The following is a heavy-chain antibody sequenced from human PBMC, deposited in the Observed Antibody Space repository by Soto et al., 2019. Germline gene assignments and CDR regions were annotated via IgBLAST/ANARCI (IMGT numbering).Heavy chain of an antibody. J-gene: IGHJ6*04. V-gene: IGHV1-8*01. D-gene: IGHD2-2*01. Sequence: ASVKVSCKASGYTFTSYDINWVRQATGQGLEWMGWMNPNSGNTGYAQKFQGRVTMTRNTSISTAYMELSSLRSEDTAVYYCARGLWGRIVVPAAMDVWGKGTTVTVSS. CDR1: GYTFTSYD. CDR3: ARGLWGRIVVPAAMDV. CDR2: MNPNSGNT.